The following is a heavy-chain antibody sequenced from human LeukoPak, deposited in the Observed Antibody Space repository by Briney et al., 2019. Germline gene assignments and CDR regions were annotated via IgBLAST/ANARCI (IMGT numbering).Heavy chain of an antibody. J-gene: IGHJ6*03. CDR3: ARGARNCSSTSCYLYYYYYYMDV. Sequence: GGSLRLSCEASRFSFNKYDMSWVRQAPGKGLEWLSYISSSSSAIYYADSVKGRFTISRDNAKNSLYLQMNSLRAEDTAVYYCARGARNCSSTSCYLYYYYYYMDVWGKGTTVTVSS. CDR1: RFSFNKYD. D-gene: IGHD2-2*01. V-gene: IGHV3-48*01. CDR2: ISSSSSAI.